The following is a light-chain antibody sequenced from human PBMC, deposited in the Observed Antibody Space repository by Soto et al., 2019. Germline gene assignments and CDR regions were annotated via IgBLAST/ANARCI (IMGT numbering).Light chain of an antibody. Sequence: QSVLTQPASVSGSPGQSITISCTGTSSDVGGYNYVSWYQQHPGKAPKLMIHAVTDRPSGVSSRFSGSKSGNTASLTISGLQAEDEADYYCSSYTSSSTLFGTGTKVTVL. CDR2: AVT. V-gene: IGLV2-14*01. CDR3: SSYTSSSTL. J-gene: IGLJ1*01. CDR1: SSDVGGYNY.